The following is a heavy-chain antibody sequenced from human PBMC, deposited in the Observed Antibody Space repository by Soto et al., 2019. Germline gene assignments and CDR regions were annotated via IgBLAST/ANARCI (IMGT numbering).Heavy chain of an antibody. V-gene: IGHV3-30*03. CDR3: ASGERGDYVM. CDR2: ISYDGSKK. J-gene: IGHJ4*02. D-gene: IGHD3-16*01. Sequence: QVQLVESGGGVVQPGMSLRLSCEASGFSFGSHGMHWVRQVPGKGLEWVALISYDGSKKYYADPVKGRLTVSRDNSKNTPDLHMTSLMLDATAVYYCASGERGDYVMWGQGTLVTVYS. CDR1: GFSFGSHG.